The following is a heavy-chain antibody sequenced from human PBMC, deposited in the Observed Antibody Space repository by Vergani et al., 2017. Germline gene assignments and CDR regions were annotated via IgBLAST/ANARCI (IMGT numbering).Heavy chain of an antibody. CDR1: GSTFTSYY. J-gene: IGHJ3*02. CDR2: INPSGRTT. CDR3: ASFSGYGRNAFDI. D-gene: IGHD5-12*01. V-gene: IGHV1-46*01. Sequence: QVQLVQSGAEVKKPGAPVKVSGKASGSTFTSYYMHWVRQAPGQGLEWMGIINPSGRTTSYAQKFQGRVTMTGDTSTSTVYMELSSLRSEDTAVYYCASFSGYGRNAFDIWGQGTMVTVSS.